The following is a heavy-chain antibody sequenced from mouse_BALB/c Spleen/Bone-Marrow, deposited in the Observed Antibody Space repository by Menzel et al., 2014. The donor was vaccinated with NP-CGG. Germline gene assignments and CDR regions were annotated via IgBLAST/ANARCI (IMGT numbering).Heavy chain of an antibody. J-gene: IGHJ2*01. CDR2: INSNGGST. CDR1: GFTFSSYG. V-gene: IGHV5-6-3*01. D-gene: IGHD2-1*01. Sequence: EVQLVESGGGLVQPGGSLKLSCAASGFTFSSYGMSWVRRTPDKRLELVATINSNGGSTYYPDSVKGRFTISRDTAKNTLYLQMSSLKSEETAMYYCVRGNYGNYVDYFDFWGQGTTLTVSS. CDR3: VRGNYGNYVDYFDF.